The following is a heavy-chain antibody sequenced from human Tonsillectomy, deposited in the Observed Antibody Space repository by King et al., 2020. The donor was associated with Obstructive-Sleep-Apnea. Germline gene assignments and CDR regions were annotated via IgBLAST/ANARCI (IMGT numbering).Heavy chain of an antibody. CDR3: ATRPKRWLQSISEYYFDY. CDR2: IYYNGNT. V-gene: IGHV4-39*07. J-gene: IGHJ4*02. CDR1: GGSITSNFYY. D-gene: IGHD5-24*01. Sequence: QLQESGPRLVKPSETLSLTCTVSGGSITSNFYYWGWIRQPPGKGLEWVGNIYYNGNTYYNPSLKSRVTISVDTSSNQFSLKLGSLTAADTAVYYCATRPKRWLQSISEYYFDYWGQGTLVTVSS.